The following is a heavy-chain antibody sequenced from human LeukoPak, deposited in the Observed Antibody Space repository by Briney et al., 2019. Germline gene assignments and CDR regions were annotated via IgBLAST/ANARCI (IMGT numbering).Heavy chain of an antibody. V-gene: IGHV4-34*01. D-gene: IGHD6-19*01. CDR3: ARPKAGYSSTDAFDI. CDR2: INHSGRA. Sequence: ASETLSLTCAVSGESFSAFYWNWIRQAPGKGLEWIGEINHSGRANYNPSLKSRVTMSVDTSKNQFSLKLTSVTAADTAVYYCARPKAGYSSTDAFDIWGQGTMVTVSS. CDR1: GESFSAFY. J-gene: IGHJ3*02.